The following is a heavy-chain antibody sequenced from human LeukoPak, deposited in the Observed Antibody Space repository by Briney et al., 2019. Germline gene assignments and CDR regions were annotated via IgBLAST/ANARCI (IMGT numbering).Heavy chain of an antibody. J-gene: IGHJ5*02. D-gene: IGHD5-12*01. Sequence: ASVKVSCQASGYTFMSYYMHWVRQAPGQGLEWMGIINPSGGTTSYAQKFHGRVTMTRDTSTSTAYMELSSLRSEDTAVYYCARGGIVATENWFDPWGQGTLVTVSS. CDR2: INPSGGTT. CDR1: GYTFMSYY. V-gene: IGHV1-46*01. CDR3: ARGGIVATENWFDP.